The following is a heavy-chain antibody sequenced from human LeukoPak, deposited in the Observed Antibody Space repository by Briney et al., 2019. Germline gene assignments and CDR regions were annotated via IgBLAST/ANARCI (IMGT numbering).Heavy chain of an antibody. CDR1: GFTFDDYT. V-gene: IGHV3-43*01. D-gene: IGHD6-13*01. Sequence: GGSLRLSCAASGFTFDDYTMHWVRQAPGKGLEWVSLISWDGGSTYYADSVKGRFTISRDNSKNSLYLQMNSLRTEDTALYYCAKAPYSSRGYYYCGMDVWGQGTTVTVSS. CDR2: ISWDGGST. J-gene: IGHJ6*02. CDR3: AKAPYSSRGYYYCGMDV.